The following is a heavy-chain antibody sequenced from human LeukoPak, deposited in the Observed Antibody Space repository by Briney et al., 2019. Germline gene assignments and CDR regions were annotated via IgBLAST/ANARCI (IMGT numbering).Heavy chain of an antibody. CDR2: ISDNGGST. V-gene: IGHV3-23*01. CDR1: GFTFSSYA. D-gene: IGHD3-3*01. Sequence: GGSLRLSCAASGFTFSSYAMNWVRQAPGKGLEWVSVISDNGGSTYYADSVKGQFTISRDNSKNTLYLQMNSLTAEDTAVYYCTRTIFGVTHGFDIWGQGTMVTVSS. J-gene: IGHJ3*02. CDR3: TRTIFGVTHGFDI.